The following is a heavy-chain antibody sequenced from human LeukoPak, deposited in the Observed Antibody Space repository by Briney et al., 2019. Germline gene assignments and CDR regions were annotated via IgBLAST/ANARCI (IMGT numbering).Heavy chain of an antibody. D-gene: IGHD3-22*01. CDR2: IKQDGSEK. CDR1: GFTFSSYS. J-gene: IGHJ3*02. Sequence: PGGSLRLSCAASGFTFSSYSMSWVRQAPGKGLEWVANIKQDGSEKYYVDSVKGRFTISRDNAKNSLYLQMNSLRAEDTAVYYCARDRHNQYYDSSGYYSLDAFDIWGQGTMVTVSS. V-gene: IGHV3-7*01. CDR3: ARDRHNQYYDSSGYYSLDAFDI.